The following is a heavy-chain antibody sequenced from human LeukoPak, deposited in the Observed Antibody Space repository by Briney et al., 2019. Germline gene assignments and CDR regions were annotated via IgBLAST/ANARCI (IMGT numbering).Heavy chain of an antibody. CDR1: GGTFSSYA. J-gene: IGHJ4*02. Sequence: ASVKVSCKASGGTFSSYAISWVRQAPGQGLEWMGGIIPIFGTANYAQKFQGRVTITADESTSTAYMELSSLRSEDTAVYYCARGPPNWGYDYWGPGTLATVSS. V-gene: IGHV1-69*13. CDR3: ARGPPNWGYDY. D-gene: IGHD7-27*01. CDR2: IIPIFGTA.